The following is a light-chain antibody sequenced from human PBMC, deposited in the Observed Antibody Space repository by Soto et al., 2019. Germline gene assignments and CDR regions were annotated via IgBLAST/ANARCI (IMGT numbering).Light chain of an antibody. CDR1: QSISSW. J-gene: IGKJ1*01. Sequence: DIQMTLSPSTMSASVGDRVNITCRASQSISSWLAWYQQKPGKAPKLLIYKASSLESGVPSRFSGSGSGTEFTLTISSLQPDDFATEYCQQYNSYPWTFGQGTKVDI. CDR3: QQYNSYPWT. CDR2: KAS. V-gene: IGKV1-5*03.